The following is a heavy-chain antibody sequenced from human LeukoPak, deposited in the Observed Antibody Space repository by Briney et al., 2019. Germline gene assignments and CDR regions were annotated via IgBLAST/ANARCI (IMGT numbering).Heavy chain of an antibody. CDR3: AKDQGIPMIVVVPEHFDY. V-gene: IGHV3-23*01. CDR1: GFTFSSSA. J-gene: IGHJ4*02. D-gene: IGHD3-22*01. CDR2: ISASGGST. Sequence: GGSLRLSCAASGFTFSSSAMRWVRQVPGKGLEWFSGISASGGSTSYADSVKGRFTISRDNSKNTLYLQMNSLRAEDTAVYYCAKDQGIPMIVVVPEHFDYWGQGNLVTVSS.